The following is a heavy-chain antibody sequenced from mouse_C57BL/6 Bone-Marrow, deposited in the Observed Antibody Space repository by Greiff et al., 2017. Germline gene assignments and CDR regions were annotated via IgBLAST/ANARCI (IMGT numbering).Heavy chain of an antibody. V-gene: IGHV1-85*01. CDR2: IYPRDGST. J-gene: IGHJ1*03. Sequence: QVQLQQSGPELVKPGASVKLSCKASGYTFTSYDINWVKQRPGPGLEWIGWIYPRDGSTKYNEKFKGKATLTVDTSSSTAYMELHSLTSADSAVYCCARLEIDGSRGDWHVDVWGTGTTVTASS. CDR3: ARLEIDGSRGDWHVDV. D-gene: IGHD1-1*01. CDR1: GYTFTSYD.